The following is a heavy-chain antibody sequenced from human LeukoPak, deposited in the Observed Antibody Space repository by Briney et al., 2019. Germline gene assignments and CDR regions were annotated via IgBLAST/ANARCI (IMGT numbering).Heavy chain of an antibody. Sequence: ASVKVSCKVSGYTLTELSMHWVRQAPGKGLEGMGGFDPEDGETIYAQKFQGRVTMTEDTSTDTAYMELSSLRSEDTAVYYCATNSQTDRQLSHFYDSSGYRFDYWGQGTLVTVSS. CDR3: ATNSQTDRQLSHFYDSSGYRFDY. V-gene: IGHV1-24*01. CDR1: GYTLTELS. CDR2: FDPEDGET. J-gene: IGHJ4*02. D-gene: IGHD3-22*01.